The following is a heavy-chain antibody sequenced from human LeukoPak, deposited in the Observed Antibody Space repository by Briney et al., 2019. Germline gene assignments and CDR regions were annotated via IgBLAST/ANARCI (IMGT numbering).Heavy chain of an antibody. J-gene: IGHJ4*02. V-gene: IGHV3-30*02. Sequence: PGGSLRLSCAASGFTFTSFAMHWVRQSPGKGLEWVAFIQFDGSSKLYADSVRGRFTISRDDSKNTVHLQMNRLTTEDTAVYYCARDWGSGSYSFGYWGQGTLVTVSS. D-gene: IGHD3-10*01. CDR1: GFTFTSFA. CDR3: ARDWGSGSYSFGY. CDR2: IQFDGSSK.